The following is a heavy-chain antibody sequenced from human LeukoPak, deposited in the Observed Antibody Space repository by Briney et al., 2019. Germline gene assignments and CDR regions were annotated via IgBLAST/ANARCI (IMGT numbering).Heavy chain of an antibody. CDR3: VRADYDSSGYHFDY. Sequence: GGSLRLSCAASGFTFGSYWMHWVRQAPGKGLLWVSRIDTDGTTTDYADSVKGRFTVSRDNAKNAVYLQMNSLRAEDTAIYYCVRADYDSSGYHFDYWGQGVLVTVSS. J-gene: IGHJ4*02. V-gene: IGHV3-74*01. CDR1: GFTFGSYW. CDR2: IDTDGTTT. D-gene: IGHD3-22*01.